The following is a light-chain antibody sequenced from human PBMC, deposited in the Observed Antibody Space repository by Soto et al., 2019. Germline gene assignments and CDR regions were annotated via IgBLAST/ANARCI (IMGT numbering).Light chain of an antibody. CDR1: QTITNN. V-gene: IGKV3D-15*01. CDR3: QQYSSWYT. Sequence: VVLTQSPATLSVSPGARATLSCRASQTITNNYLAWYQQKPGQAPRLLIFGASVRATGIPDRFSGSGSGTEFTLTISSLQSGELGVYYCQQYSSWYTFGQGTKLEIK. J-gene: IGKJ2*01. CDR2: GAS.